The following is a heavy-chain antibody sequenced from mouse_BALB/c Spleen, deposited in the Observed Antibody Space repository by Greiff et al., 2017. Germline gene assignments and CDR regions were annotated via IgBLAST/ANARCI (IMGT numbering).Heavy chain of an antibody. D-gene: IGHD2-9*01. Sequence: EVQRVESGGGLVQPGGSRKLSCAASGFTFSSFGMHWVRQAPEKGLEWVAYISRGSSTIYYADTVKGRFTISRDNPKNTLFLQMTSLRSEDTAMYYCARAYYGNDDYFDYWGQGTTLTVSS. CDR3: ARAYYGNDDYFDY. J-gene: IGHJ2*01. CDR1: GFTFSSFG. V-gene: IGHV5-17*02. CDR2: ISRGSSTI.